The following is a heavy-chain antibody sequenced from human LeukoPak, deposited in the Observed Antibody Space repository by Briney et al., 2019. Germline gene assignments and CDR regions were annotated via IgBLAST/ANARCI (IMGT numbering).Heavy chain of an antibody. CDR3: ARVIGDYSNFYYYYYYMDV. CDR2: IYHSGST. J-gene: IGHJ6*03. D-gene: IGHD4-11*01. CDR1: GGSISSSNW. Sequence: PSETLSLTCAVSGGSISSSNWWSWVRQPPGKGLEWIGEIYHSGSTNYNPSLKSRVTISVDKSKNQFSLKLSSVTAADTAVYYCARVIGDYSNFYYYYYYMDVWGKGTTVTVSS. V-gene: IGHV4-4*02.